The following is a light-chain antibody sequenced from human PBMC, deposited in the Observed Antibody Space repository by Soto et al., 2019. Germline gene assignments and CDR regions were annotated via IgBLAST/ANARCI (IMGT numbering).Light chain of an antibody. J-gene: IGKJ2*01. Sequence: DVVMTQSPLSLPVTLGQPASISCRASRSLIYTDGNTYLNWFHQRPGQSPRRLFAKVSNRDSGVPDRFSGRGSGTYVTLIISRVEAEDVGLYYCMRGTHWPYTFGQGTKLEIK. CDR1: RSLIYTDGNTY. V-gene: IGKV2-30*01. CDR2: KVS. CDR3: MRGTHWPYT.